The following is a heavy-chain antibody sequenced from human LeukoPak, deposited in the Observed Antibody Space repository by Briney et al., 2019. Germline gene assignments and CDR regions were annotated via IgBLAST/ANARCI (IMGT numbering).Heavy chain of an antibody. CDR3: ARAYCGGDCMKNWFDP. CDR1: GGSISSYY. V-gene: IGHV4-59*08. J-gene: IGHJ5*02. D-gene: IGHD2-21*02. Sequence: PSETLSLTCTVSGGSISSYYWSWIRQPPGKGLEWIGYIYYSGSTNYNPSLKSRVTISVDTSKNQFSLKLSSVTAADTAVYYCARAYCGGDCMKNWFDPWGQGTLVTVSS. CDR2: IYYSGST.